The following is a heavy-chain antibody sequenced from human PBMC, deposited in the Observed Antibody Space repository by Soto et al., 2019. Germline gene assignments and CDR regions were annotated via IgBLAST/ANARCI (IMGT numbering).Heavy chain of an antibody. J-gene: IGHJ6*02. CDR3: ATDGVDTATGYYYGIDV. CDR1: GYTFTSYG. V-gene: IGHV1-18*01. Sequence: QVKLVQSGAEVKKPGASVKVSCKASGYTFTSYGISWVRQAPGQGLEWMGWISAYNGNTNHAQKLQGRVTMTTDTSTSTAYMELRSLRSDDTSVYYCATDGVDTATGYYYGIDVWGQGTTVTVSS. CDR2: ISAYNGNT. D-gene: IGHD5-18*01.